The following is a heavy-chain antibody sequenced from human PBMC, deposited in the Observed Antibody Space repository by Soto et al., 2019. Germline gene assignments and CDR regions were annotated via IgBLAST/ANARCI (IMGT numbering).Heavy chain of an antibody. V-gene: IGHV3-23*01. Sequence: GGSLRLSCAASGFTFSSYAMSWVRQAPGKGLEWVSAISGSGGSTYYADSVKGRFTISRDNSKNTLYLQMNSLRAEDTAVYYCAKDRITMIVVVITYFDYWGQGTLVTVSS. CDR1: GFTFSSYA. CDR3: AKDRITMIVVVITYFDY. D-gene: IGHD3-22*01. CDR2: ISGSGGST. J-gene: IGHJ4*02.